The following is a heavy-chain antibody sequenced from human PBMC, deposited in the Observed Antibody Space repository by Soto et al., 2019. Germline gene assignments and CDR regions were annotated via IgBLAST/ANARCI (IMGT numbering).Heavy chain of an antibody. CDR3: AKEGGWLQFWVTDAFDI. D-gene: IGHD5-12*01. Sequence: GGSLRLSCAASGFTFSSYAMSWVRQAPGKGLEWVSAISGSGGSTYYADSVKGRFTISRDNSKNTLYLQMNSLRAEDTAVYYCAKEGGWLQFWVTDAFDIWGQGTMVTVSS. CDR2: ISGSGGST. J-gene: IGHJ3*02. CDR1: GFTFSSYA. V-gene: IGHV3-23*01.